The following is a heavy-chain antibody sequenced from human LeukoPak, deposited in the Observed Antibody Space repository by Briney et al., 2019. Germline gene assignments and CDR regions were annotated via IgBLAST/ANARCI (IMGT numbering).Heavy chain of an antibody. CDR3: ARVGTNWYLDL. Sequence: QPGGSLRLSCAASGFTFSSYWMHWVRQAPGKGLVWVSHINNDGGSITYADSVKGRFTISRDNAKNTVFLQMNSLRAEDTAVYYCARVGTNWYLDLWGRGALVTVSS. CDR2: INNDGGSI. V-gene: IGHV3-74*01. J-gene: IGHJ2*01. D-gene: IGHD3-10*01. CDR1: GFTFSSYW.